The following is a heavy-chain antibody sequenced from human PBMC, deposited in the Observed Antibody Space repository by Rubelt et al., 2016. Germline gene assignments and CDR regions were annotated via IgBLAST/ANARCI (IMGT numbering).Heavy chain of an antibody. J-gene: IGHJ4*02. D-gene: IGHD1-26*01. Sequence: VQPGGSLRLSCAASGFSFSSFWMYWVRQAPGKGLEWVANIKQDGSEKYYVDSVKGRFTISRDNAKNSLFLQMNSLRAEDTAVYYCARGPSVNTGNFFFNKWGKGTLVTVSP. V-gene: IGHV3-7*02. CDR1: GFSFSSFW. CDR2: IKQDGSEK. CDR3: ARGPSVNTGNFFFNK.